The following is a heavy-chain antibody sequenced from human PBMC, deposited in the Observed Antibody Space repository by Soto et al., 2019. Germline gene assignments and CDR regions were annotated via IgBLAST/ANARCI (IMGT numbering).Heavy chain of an antibody. Sequence: EVQLLESGGGLVQPGGSLRLSCAASGFTFSSYAMRWVRQAPGKGLEWVSSISGSGAGGGGTYYEDSVKGRFTITRDNSKNTLYLQMNSLRADDTAVYYCAKDGGYCMTNSGYSGNWGQGTLVTVSS. J-gene: IGHJ4*02. CDR1: GFTFSSYA. CDR2: ISGSGAGGGGT. D-gene: IGHD2-15*01. CDR3: AKDGGYCMTNSGYSGN. V-gene: IGHV3-23*01.